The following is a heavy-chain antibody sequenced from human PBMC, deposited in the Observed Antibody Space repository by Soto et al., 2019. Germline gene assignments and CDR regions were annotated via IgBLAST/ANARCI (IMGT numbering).Heavy chain of an antibody. D-gene: IGHD1-1*01. V-gene: IGHV3-48*02. CDR1: GFTFSSNR. Sequence: EVQLVESGGGLVQPGGSMRLSCVASGFTFSSNRMNWVRQAPGKGLEWVSFISSSSSSIYYADSVKGRFTISRDNAKNSLFLQMNSLRDEDTAVSYCASQPLERGSWGWFDPWGQGTLVTVSS. J-gene: IGHJ5*02. CDR3: ASQPLERGSWGWFDP. CDR2: ISSSSSSI.